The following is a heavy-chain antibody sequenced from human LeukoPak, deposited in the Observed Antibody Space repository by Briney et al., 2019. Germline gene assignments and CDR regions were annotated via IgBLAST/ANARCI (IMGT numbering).Heavy chain of an antibody. CDR2: INPNSGGT. J-gene: IGHJ1*01. Sequence: ASVKVSCKAAGYTFTGYYMDWVRQAPGQGLEWLGWINPNSGGTNYAQKFQGRVTMTRDTSISTAYMELSRLRSDDTAVYYCARLREMATGHFQHWGQGTLVTVSS. D-gene: IGHD5-24*01. V-gene: IGHV1-2*02. CDR3: ARLREMATGHFQH. CDR1: GYTFTGYY.